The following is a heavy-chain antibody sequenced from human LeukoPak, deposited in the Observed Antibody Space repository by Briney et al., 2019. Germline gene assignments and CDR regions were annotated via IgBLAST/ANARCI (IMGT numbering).Heavy chain of an antibody. CDR2: IYYSGST. V-gene: IGHV4-59*01. J-gene: IGHJ6*02. CDR1: GGSISSYY. D-gene: IGHD3-10*01. Sequence: SETLSLTCTVSGGSISSYYWSWIRQPPGKGLEWIGYIYYSGSTNYNPSLKSRVTISVDTSKDQFSVKLSSVTAADTAVYYCARVRYGSGSYSYTPYYYYGMDVWGQGTTVTVSS. CDR3: ARVRYGSGSYSYTPYYYYGMDV.